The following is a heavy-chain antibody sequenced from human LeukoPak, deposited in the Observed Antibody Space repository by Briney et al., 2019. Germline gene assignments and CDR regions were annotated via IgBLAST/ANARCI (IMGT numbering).Heavy chain of an antibody. D-gene: IGHD2-15*01. J-gene: IGHJ4*02. Sequence: PGASLRLSCAASGLTFSTYNMNWVRQAPGKGLEWVSYIDSSNSPIYYADSVKGRFTISRDNGKNSLYLQMNSLRDEDTAVYYCARDRCSGGSCYFDYWGQGTLVTVSS. CDR3: ARDRCSGGSCYFDY. CDR2: IDSSNSPI. V-gene: IGHV3-48*02. CDR1: GLTFSTYN.